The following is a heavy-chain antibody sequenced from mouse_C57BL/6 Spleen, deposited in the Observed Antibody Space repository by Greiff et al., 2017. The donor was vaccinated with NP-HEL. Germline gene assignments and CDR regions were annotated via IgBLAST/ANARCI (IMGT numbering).Heavy chain of an antibody. D-gene: IGHD1-1*01. CDR2: INPNNGGT. V-gene: IGHV1-18*01. J-gene: IGHJ2*01. CDR1: GYTFTDYN. Sequence: EVQLQQSGPELVKPGASVKIPCKASGYTFTDYNMDWVKQSHGKSLEWIGDINPNNGGTIYNQKFKGKATLTVDKSSSTAYMELRSLKSEDTAVYYCARSLDYYGSSGDYFDYWGQGTTLTVSS. CDR3: ARSLDYYGSSGDYFDY.